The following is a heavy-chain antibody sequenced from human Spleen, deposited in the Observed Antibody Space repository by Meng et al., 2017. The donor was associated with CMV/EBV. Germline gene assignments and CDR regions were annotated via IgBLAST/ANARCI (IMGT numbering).Heavy chain of an antibody. J-gene: IGHJ5*02. V-gene: IGHV1-69*05. CDR3: TRNYVLNKWFDP. CDR2: IIPIFGTA. Sequence: CKASGGTFSSYAISWVRQAPGQGLEWMGGIIPIFGTANYAQKFQGRVTITTDESTSTAYMELNTLRSDDTAVYYCTRNYVLNKWFDPWGQGTLVTVSS. D-gene: IGHD3-16*01. CDR1: GGTFSSYA.